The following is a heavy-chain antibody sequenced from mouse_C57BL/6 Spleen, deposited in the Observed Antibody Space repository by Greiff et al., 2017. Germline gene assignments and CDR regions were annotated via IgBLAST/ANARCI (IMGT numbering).Heavy chain of an antibody. J-gene: IGHJ1*03. D-gene: IGHD4-1*01. V-gene: IGHV1-80*01. CDR3: ARCGWELWYFDV. CDR2: IYPGDGDT. CDR1: GYAFSSYW. Sequence: VKLMESGAELVKPGASVKISCKASGYAFSSYWMNWVKQRPGKGLEWIGQIYPGDGDTNYNGKFKGKGTLTADKSSSPAYMQLSSLTSEDSAVYFCARCGWELWYFDVWGTGTTVTVSS.